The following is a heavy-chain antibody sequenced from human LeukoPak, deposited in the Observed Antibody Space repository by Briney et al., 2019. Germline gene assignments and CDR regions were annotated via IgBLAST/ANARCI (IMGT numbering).Heavy chain of an antibody. D-gene: IGHD2-2*01. V-gene: IGHV3-30-3*01. CDR3: AREWIVVVPTDAYYYYYGMDV. CDR1: GFTFSSYA. CDR2: ISYDGSNK. J-gene: IGHJ6*02. Sequence: GGSLRLSCAASGFTFSSYAMHWVRQAPGKGLEWVAVISYDGSNKYYADSVKGRFTISRDNSKNTLYLQMNSLRAEDTAVYYCAREWIVVVPTDAYYYYYGMDVWGQGTTVTVS.